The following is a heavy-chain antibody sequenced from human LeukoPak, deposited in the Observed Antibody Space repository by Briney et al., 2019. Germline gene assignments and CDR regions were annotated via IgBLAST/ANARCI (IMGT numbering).Heavy chain of an antibody. J-gene: IGHJ5*02. D-gene: IGHD2-2*01. Sequence: GESLKISCKGSGYSFTSHWIGWVRQMPGKGLEWMGIIYPGDSDTRYSPSFQGQVTISADKSISTAYLHWSSLKASDAAMYYCARHGGYCSSTSCFHNWFDPWGQGTLVTVSS. CDR2: IYPGDSDT. V-gene: IGHV5-51*01. CDR1: GYSFTSHW. CDR3: ARHGGYCSSTSCFHNWFDP.